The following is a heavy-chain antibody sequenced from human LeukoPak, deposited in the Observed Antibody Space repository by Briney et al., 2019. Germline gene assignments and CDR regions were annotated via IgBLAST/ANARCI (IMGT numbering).Heavy chain of an antibody. CDR1: GFTFDDYA. J-gene: IGHJ4*02. D-gene: IGHD3-22*01. V-gene: IGHV3-43*02. CDR3: AKDVDDSGGYLDY. CDR2: VSGDDST. Sequence: GGSLRLSCAASGFTFDDYAMHWVRQAPGKGLEWVSLVSGDDSTYYADSVKGRFTISRDSRKSSLYLHMNSLRTEDTALYYCAKDVDDSGGYLDYWGQGTLVTVSS.